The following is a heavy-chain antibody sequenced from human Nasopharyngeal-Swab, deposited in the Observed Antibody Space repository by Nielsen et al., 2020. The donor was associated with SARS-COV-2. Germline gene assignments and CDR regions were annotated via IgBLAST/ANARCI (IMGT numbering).Heavy chain of an antibody. V-gene: IGHV1-69*06. CDR2: IIPIFGTA. CDR1: GGTFSSYA. Sequence: SVKVSCKASGGTFSSYAISWVRQAPGQGLEWMGGIIPIFGTANYAQKFQGRVTITADKSTSTAYMELSSLRSEDTAVYYCARVRDCGGDCYYRYYFDYWGQGTLVTASS. J-gene: IGHJ4*02. CDR3: ARVRDCGGDCYYRYYFDY. D-gene: IGHD2-21*02.